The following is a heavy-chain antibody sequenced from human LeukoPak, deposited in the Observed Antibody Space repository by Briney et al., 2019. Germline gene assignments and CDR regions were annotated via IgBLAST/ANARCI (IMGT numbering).Heavy chain of an antibody. CDR2: IYWDDDK. CDR1: GFSLSTSGVG. D-gene: IGHD6-13*01. J-gene: IGHJ2*01. V-gene: IGHV2-5*02. Sequence: SGPTLVNPTQTLTLTCTFSGFSLSTSGVGVGWIRQPSGKAVVWLALIYWDDDKRYSPSLKSRLTITKDTSKNQVVLTMTNMDPVDTATYYCAHIGSSWYEWYFDLWGRGTLVTVSS. CDR3: AHIGSSWYEWYFDL.